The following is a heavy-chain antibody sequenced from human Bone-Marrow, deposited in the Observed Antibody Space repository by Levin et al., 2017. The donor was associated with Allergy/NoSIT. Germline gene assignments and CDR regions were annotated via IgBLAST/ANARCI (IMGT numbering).Heavy chain of an antibody. CDR1: GYSFSTYW. D-gene: IGHD2-8*01. CDR2: IYPSDSDT. Sequence: GESLKISCKSSGYSFSTYWIGWVRQMPGKGPEWMGIIYPSDSDTRYSPSFQGQVTISADKSISTAYLQWTGLKASDSGIYYCARLVGALYCSNGVCPFDYWGQGTLVTVSS. J-gene: IGHJ4*02. V-gene: IGHV5-51*01. CDR3: ARLVGALYCSNGVCPFDY.